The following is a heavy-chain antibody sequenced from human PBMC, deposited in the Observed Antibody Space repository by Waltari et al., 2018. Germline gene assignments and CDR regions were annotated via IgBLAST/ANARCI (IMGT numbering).Heavy chain of an antibody. CDR1: GFPFRNCA. D-gene: IGHD2-15*01. CDR3: AKGIFGYCSAGSCYAYDF. J-gene: IGHJ4*02. CDR2: ITGSGDRT. Sequence: EVHLSESGGGLVQPGGSLRLSCAASGFPFRNCAMSWVRQAPGKGLEWVSAITGSGDRTFYADSVKGRFTISRDNYKDTLYLQMNSLGVDDTAVYYCAKGIFGYCSAGSCYAYDFWGLGTLVTVSS. V-gene: IGHV3-23*01.